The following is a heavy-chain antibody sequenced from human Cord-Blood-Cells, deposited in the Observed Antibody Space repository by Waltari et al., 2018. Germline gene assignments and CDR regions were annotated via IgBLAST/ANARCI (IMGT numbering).Heavy chain of an antibody. D-gene: IGHD6-25*01. CDR3: ARGLAAAPYLFDP. CDR2: INHSGST. CDR1: GGSFSGYY. Sequence: QVQLQQWGAGLLKPSETLSLTCAVYGGSFSGYYWSWIRQPPGKGLAWIGEINHSGSTNYNPSLKSRVTISVDTSKNQFSLKLSSVTAADTAVYYCARGLAAAPYLFDPWGQGTLVTVSS. V-gene: IGHV4-34*01. J-gene: IGHJ5*02.